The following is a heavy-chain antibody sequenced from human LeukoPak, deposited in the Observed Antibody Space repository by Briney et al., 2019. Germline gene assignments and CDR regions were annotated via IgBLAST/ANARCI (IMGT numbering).Heavy chain of an antibody. CDR2: IWYDGSNK. Sequence: PGGSLRLSCAASGFTFSSYGMHWVRQAPGKGLEWVAVIWYDGSNKYYADSVKGRFTISRDNSKNTLYLQMNSLRAEDTAVYYCAKDQGREGCFDYWGQGTLVTVSS. CDR1: GFTFSSYG. J-gene: IGHJ4*02. V-gene: IGHV3-30*02. D-gene: IGHD5-24*01. CDR3: AKDQGREGCFDY.